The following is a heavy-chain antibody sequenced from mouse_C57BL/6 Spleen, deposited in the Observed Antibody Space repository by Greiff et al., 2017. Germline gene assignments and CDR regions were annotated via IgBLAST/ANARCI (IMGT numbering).Heavy chain of an antibody. V-gene: IGHV1-80*01. J-gene: IGHJ3*01. Sequence: QVQLQQPGAELVKPGASVKISCKASGYAFSSYWMNWVKQRPGKGLEWIGQIYPGDGDTNYTGKFKGKATLTADKSSSTAYMQLSSLTSEDSAVYFCAGVSSSSFAYWGQGTLVTVSA. CDR2: IYPGDGDT. D-gene: IGHD1-1*01. CDR1: GYAFSSYW. CDR3: AGVSSSSFAY.